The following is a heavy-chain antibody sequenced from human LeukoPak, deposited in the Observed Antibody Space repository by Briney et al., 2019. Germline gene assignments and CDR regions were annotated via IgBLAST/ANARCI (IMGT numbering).Heavy chain of an antibody. V-gene: IGHV4-59*01. CDR2: IYYSGST. D-gene: IGHD6-19*01. Sequence: SETLSLTCTVSGGSISSYYWSWIRQPPGKGLEWIGYIYYSGSTNYNPSLESRVTISVDTSKNQFSLKLSSVTAADTAVYYCARLDSSGWYGVYWGQGTLVTVSS. CDR1: GGSISSYY. J-gene: IGHJ4*02. CDR3: ARLDSSGWYGVY.